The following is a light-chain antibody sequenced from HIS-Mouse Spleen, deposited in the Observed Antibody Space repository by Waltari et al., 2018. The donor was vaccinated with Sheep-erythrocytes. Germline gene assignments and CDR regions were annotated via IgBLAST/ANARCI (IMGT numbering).Light chain of an antibody. Sequence: QSALTQPRSVSGSPGQSVTISCTGTSSDVGGYNYVSWYQQNPGKAPKIRIYDGSKRRSGVPERLSGPKSCNTASLTSSGLQAEDEADYYCCSYAGSYNHVFATGTKVTVL. CDR3: CSYAGSYNHV. CDR1: SSDVGGYNY. V-gene: IGLV2-11*01. CDR2: DGS. J-gene: IGLJ1*01.